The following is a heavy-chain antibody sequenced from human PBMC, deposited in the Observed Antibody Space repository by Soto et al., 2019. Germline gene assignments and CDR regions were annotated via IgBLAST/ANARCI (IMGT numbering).Heavy chain of an antibody. CDR2: IVVGSGNT. CDR1: GFTFTSSA. D-gene: IGHD4-17*01. CDR3: AAPPATVSGYYYYYYGMDV. V-gene: IGHV1-58*01. J-gene: IGHJ6*02. Sequence: ASVKVSCKASGFTFTSSAVQWVRQARGQRLEWIGWIVVGSGNTNYAQKFQERVTITRDMSTSTAYMELSSLRSEDTAVYYCAAPPATVSGYYYYYYGMDVWGQVTTVTVSS.